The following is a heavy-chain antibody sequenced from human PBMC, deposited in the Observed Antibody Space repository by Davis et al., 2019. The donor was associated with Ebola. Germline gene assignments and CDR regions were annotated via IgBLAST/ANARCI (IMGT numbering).Heavy chain of an antibody. J-gene: IGHJ6*02. Sequence: SVKVSCKASGGTFSSYAISWVRQAPGQGLEWMGRIIPILGTANYAQKFQGRVTITADESTSTAYMELSSLRSEDTAVYYCARGRDGYSYYYYYYGMDVWGQGTTVTVSS. CDR3: ARGRDGYSYYYYYYGMDV. CDR1: GGTFSSYA. D-gene: IGHD5-24*01. CDR2: IIPILGTA. V-gene: IGHV1-69*11.